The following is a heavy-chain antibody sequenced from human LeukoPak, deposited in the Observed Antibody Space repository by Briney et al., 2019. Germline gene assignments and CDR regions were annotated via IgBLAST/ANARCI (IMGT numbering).Heavy chain of an antibody. CDR2: IYYSGST. CDR3: ARDPGYYYDSSGYYYHDAFDI. Sequence: PSETLSLTCTVSGGSISSYYWSWIRQPPGKGLEWIGYIYYSGSTNYNPSLKSRVTISVDTSKNQFSLKLSSVTAADTAVYYCARDPGYYYDSSGYYYHDAFDIWGQGTMVTVSS. V-gene: IGHV4-59*01. CDR1: GGSISSYY. J-gene: IGHJ3*02. D-gene: IGHD3-22*01.